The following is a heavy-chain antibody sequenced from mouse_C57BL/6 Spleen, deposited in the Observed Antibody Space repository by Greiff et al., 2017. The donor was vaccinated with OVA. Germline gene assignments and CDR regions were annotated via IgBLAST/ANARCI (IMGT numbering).Heavy chain of an antibody. CDR3: TRLITTVVAPFDY. Sequence: EVKLMESGAELVRPGASVKLSCTASGFNIKDYYMHWVKQRPEQGLEWIGRIDPEDGDTEYAPKFQGKATMTADTSSNTAYLQLSSLTSEDTAVYYCTRLITTVVAPFDYWGQGTTLTVSS. CDR1: GFNIKDYY. V-gene: IGHV14-1*01. J-gene: IGHJ2*01. CDR2: IDPEDGDT. D-gene: IGHD1-1*01.